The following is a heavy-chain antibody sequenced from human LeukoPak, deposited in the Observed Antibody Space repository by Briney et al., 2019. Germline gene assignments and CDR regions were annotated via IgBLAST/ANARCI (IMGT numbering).Heavy chain of an antibody. D-gene: IGHD3-10*01. CDR2: IYHSGYS. CDR1: GGSISSTNW. V-gene: IGHV4-4*02. Sequence: SETLSLTCAVSGGSISSTNWWSWVRQPPGKGLEWIGEIYHSGYSNYNASLGSRVTISVDTSKNQFSLKLTSVTAADTAVYYCARAHGSGSYLYLDYWGQGTLVTVSS. J-gene: IGHJ4*02. CDR3: ARAHGSGSYLYLDY.